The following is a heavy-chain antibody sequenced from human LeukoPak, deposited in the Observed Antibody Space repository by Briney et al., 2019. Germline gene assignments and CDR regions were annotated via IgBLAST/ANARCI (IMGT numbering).Heavy chain of an antibody. D-gene: IGHD6-19*01. J-gene: IGHJ4*02. CDR3: ARDFYSSGCKGD. V-gene: IGHV3-21*01. CDR2: ISSSSSYI. CDR1: GFTFSSYS. Sequence: GGSLRLSCAASGFTFSSYSMNWVRQAPGKGLKWVSSISSSSSYIYYADSVKGRFTISRDNAKNSLYLQMNSLRAEDTAVYYCARDFYSSGCKGDWGQGTLVTVSS.